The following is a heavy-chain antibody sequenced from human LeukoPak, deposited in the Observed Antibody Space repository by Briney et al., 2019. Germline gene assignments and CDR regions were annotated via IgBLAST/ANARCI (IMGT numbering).Heavy chain of an antibody. CDR2: INPNSGGT. Sequence: ASVKVSCKASGYTFTGYYMHWVRQAPGQGLEWMGWINPNSGGTNYAQKFQGRVTMTRDTSISTAYMELSRLRSGDTAVYYCARERRPMVRGANDAFDIWGQGTMVTVSS. J-gene: IGHJ3*02. D-gene: IGHD3-10*01. V-gene: IGHV1-2*02. CDR1: GYTFTGYY. CDR3: ARERRPMVRGANDAFDI.